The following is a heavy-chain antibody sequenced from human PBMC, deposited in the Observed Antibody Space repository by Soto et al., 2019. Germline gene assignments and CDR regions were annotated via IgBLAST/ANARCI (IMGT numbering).Heavy chain of an antibody. Sequence: DVQVLESGGGLVQPGGSLRLSCEASGFTISNYGMAWVRQAPGKGLECVSAISGRDAYTYYAESVKGRFTISRDNSKNTLYLQMSSLTAEDTALYYCAKVERMTPYTHLRWGQGTLVTVSS. J-gene: IGHJ4*02. CDR3: AKVERMTPYTHLR. V-gene: IGHV3-23*01. CDR2: ISGRDAYT. D-gene: IGHD1-1*01. CDR1: GFTISNYG.